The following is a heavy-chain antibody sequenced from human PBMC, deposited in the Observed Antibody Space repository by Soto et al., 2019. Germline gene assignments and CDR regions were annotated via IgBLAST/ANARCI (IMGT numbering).Heavy chain of an antibody. D-gene: IGHD3-9*01. V-gene: IGHV1-69*13. CDR1: GGTFSSYA. J-gene: IGHJ4*01. CDR3: ATGLLRYYAY. Sequence: EASVKVSCKASGGTFSSYAISWVRQAPGQGLEWMGGIIPIFGTANYAQKFQGRVTITADESTSTAYMELNSLNTEDTAVYYCATGLLRYYAYWGHGTLVTVSS. CDR2: IIPIFGTA.